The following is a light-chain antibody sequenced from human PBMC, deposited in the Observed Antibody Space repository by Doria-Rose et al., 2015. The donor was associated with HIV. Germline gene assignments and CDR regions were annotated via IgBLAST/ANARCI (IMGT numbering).Light chain of an antibody. J-gene: IGKJ1*01. CDR1: QSVSANY. V-gene: IGKV3-20*01. CDR2: GAS. CDR3: HQYASSRT. Sequence: TQSPGTLSLSPGDRATLSCGASQSVSANYLARYQQRPGQSPRLLIYGASSRATDIPDRFSGSGSGTDFTLTISRLEPEDFAVYYCHQYASSRTFGQGTKVEIK.